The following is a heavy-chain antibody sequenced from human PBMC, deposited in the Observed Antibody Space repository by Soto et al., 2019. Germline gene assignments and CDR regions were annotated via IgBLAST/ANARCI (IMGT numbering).Heavy chain of an antibody. D-gene: IGHD3-10*01. V-gene: IGHV1-69*01. CDR2: IVPIFGRP. CDR3: ASFPFRHRHYYNNLDVDG. CDR1: GYTFNSYP. J-gene: IGHJ6*02. Sequence: QMQLAQSGAEVKRPGSSVKVSCKASGYTFNSYPLNWVRQAPGQGLEWIGGIVPIFGRPHYSELLWGRAVITADESSDTAFVELTILTCADTTTYYCASFPFRHRHYYNNLDVDGWGQGTTIIVSS.